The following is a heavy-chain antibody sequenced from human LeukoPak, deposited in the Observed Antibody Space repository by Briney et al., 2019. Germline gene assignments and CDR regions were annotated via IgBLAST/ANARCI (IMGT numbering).Heavy chain of an antibody. CDR1: GGSISGSSYY. CDR2: IYYSGST. D-gene: IGHD4-11*01. Sequence: SETLSLTCTVSGGSISGSSYYWGWIRQPPGKGLEWIGSIYYSGSTYYNPSLKSRVTISVDTSKNQFSLKLSSVTAADTAVYYCARLSSVDAYDIWGQGTMVTVSS. V-gene: IGHV4-39*01. J-gene: IGHJ3*02. CDR3: ARLSSVDAYDI.